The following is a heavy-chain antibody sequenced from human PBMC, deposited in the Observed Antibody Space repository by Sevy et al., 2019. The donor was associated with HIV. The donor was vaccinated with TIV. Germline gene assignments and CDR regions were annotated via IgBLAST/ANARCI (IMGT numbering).Heavy chain of an antibody. CDR3: AGEQLASAGGGLDH. D-gene: IGHD6-13*01. Sequence: GGSLRLSCVASGFTFSDYDMNWVRQSPGRGLEWIAYTTGSGRNRYYADSVKGRFIISRDNAKSSVFLEMNTLGDEDTALYYCAGEQLASAGGGLDHWGQGILVTVSS. CDR1: GFTFSDYD. V-gene: IGHV3-48*03. CDR2: TTGSGRNR. J-gene: IGHJ5*02.